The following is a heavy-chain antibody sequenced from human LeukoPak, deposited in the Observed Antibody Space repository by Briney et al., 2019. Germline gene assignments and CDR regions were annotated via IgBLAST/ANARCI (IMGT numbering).Heavy chain of an antibody. J-gene: IGHJ4*02. V-gene: IGHV3-30*18. D-gene: IGHD2-15*01. CDR2: ISYDGSNK. CDR3: AKAGPVVVVAASVDWDY. CDR1: GFTFSSYG. Sequence: GGSLRLSCAASGFTFSSYGMHWVRQAPGKGLEWVAVISYDGSNKYYADSVKGRFTISRDNSKNTLYLQMNSLRAEDTAVYYCAKAGPVVVVAASVDWDYWGQGTLVTVSS.